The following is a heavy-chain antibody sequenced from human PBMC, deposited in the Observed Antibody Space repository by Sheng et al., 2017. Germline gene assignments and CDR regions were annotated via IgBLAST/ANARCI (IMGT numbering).Heavy chain of an antibody. CDR1: GFTFSSYW. CDR2: INSDGSST. J-gene: IGHJ5*02. Sequence: EVQLVESGGGLVQPGGSLRLSCAASGFTFSSYWMHWVRQAPGKGLVWVSRINSDGSSTSYADSVKGRFTISRDNAKNTLYLQMNSLRAEDTAVYYCARGSRGGLRPDWFDPWAREPWSPSPQ. D-gene: IGHD5-12*01. V-gene: IGHV3-74*01. CDR3: ARGSRGGLRPDWFDP.